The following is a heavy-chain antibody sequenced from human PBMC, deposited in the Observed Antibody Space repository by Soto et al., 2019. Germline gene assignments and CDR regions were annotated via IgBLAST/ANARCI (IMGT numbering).Heavy chain of an antibody. Sequence: QVQLVQSGAEVKKPGASVKVSCKASGYTFTSYYMHWVRQAPGQGLEWMGIINPSGGSTSYAQKFQGRITMTRDTSTSTVYRELSSLRSEDTAVYYCARDPYGFLERGGMDVWGQGTTVTVSS. J-gene: IGHJ6*02. CDR3: ARDPYGFLERGGMDV. CDR1: GYTFTSYY. CDR2: INPSGGST. D-gene: IGHD1-1*01. V-gene: IGHV1-46*01.